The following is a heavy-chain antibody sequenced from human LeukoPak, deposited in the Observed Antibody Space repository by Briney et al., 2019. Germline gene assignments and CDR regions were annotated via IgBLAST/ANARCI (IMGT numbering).Heavy chain of an antibody. CDR3: ARDIDDFWSGYSNWFDP. CDR2: ISYDGSNK. D-gene: IGHD3-3*01. Sequence: GGSLRLSCAASGFTFSSYAMHWVRQAPGKGLEWVAVISYDGSNKYYADSVKGRFTISRDNSKNTLYLQMNSLRAEGTAVYYCARDIDDFWSGYSNWFDPWGQGTLVTVSS. V-gene: IGHV3-30-3*01. CDR1: GFTFSSYA. J-gene: IGHJ5*02.